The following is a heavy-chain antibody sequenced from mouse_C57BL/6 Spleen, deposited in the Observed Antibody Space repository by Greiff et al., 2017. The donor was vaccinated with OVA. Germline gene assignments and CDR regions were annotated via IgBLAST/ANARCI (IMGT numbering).Heavy chain of an antibody. D-gene: IGHD1-2*01. V-gene: IGHV1-64*01. CDR1: GYTFTSYW. Sequence: QVQLKQPGAELVKPGASVKLSCKASGYTFTSYWMHWVKQRPGQGLEWIGMIHPNSGSTNYNEKFKSKATLTVDKSSSTAYMQLSSLTSEDSAVYYCARTHGYGLYFDVWGTGTTVTVSS. J-gene: IGHJ1*03. CDR2: IHPNSGST. CDR3: ARTHGYGLYFDV.